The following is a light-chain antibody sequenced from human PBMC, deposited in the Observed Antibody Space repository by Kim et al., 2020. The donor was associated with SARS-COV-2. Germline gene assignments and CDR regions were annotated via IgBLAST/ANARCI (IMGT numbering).Light chain of an antibody. CDR3: NSRDSNDNVV. CDR2: GKN. CDR1: SLRSYY. J-gene: IGLJ2*01. Sequence: SSELTQDPAVSVALGQTVRITCQGDSLRSYYATWYQQTPGQAPILVIYGKNNRPSGIPDRFSGSSSGNTASLTITGTQAGDEADYYCNSRDSNDNVVFGGGTQLTVL. V-gene: IGLV3-19*01.